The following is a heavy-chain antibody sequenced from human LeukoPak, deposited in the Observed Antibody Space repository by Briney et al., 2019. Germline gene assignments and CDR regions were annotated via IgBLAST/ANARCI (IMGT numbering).Heavy chain of an antibody. CDR1: GGSFSGYY. CDR2: IIHSGST. J-gene: IGHJ6*03. Sequence: SDTRSSTCAVYGGSFSGYYWSWIRQPPGKGLEWIGEIIHSGSTNYNPSPQSRVTISVDTSKNQFSLMLSSVTAADTAVYYCARGRGVRGVIYYDYYIDFWGQGTPVTVSS. V-gene: IGHV4-34*01. D-gene: IGHD3-10*01. CDR3: ARGRGVRGVIYYDYYIDF.